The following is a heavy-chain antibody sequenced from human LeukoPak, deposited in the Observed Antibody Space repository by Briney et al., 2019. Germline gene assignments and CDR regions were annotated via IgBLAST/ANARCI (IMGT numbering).Heavy chain of an antibody. V-gene: IGHV4-59*12. CDR1: GGSISSYY. CDR3: AREREGPYGYLDY. J-gene: IGHJ4*02. Sequence: PSETLSLTCTVSGGSISSYYWSWIRRPPGKGLEWIGYIYYSGSTNYNPSLKSRVTISVDTSKNQFSLKLSSVTAADTAVYYCAREREGPYGYLDYWGQGILVTVSS. CDR2: IYYSGST. D-gene: IGHD4-17*01.